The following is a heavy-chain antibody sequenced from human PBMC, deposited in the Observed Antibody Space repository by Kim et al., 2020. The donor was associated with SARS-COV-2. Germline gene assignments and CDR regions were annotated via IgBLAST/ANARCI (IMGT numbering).Heavy chain of an antibody. Sequence: GGSLRLSCAASGFIFSTYCVTWVRQAPGKGLDWVSSISGSVGTTFYADSVKGRFTISRDNSKNTLYLQMSSLGVEDTAVYYCAKGLTTICTLDAFDIWG. CDR2: ISGSVGTT. D-gene: IGHD1-1*01. V-gene: IGHV3-23*01. CDR3: AKGLTTICTLDAFDI. J-gene: IGHJ3*02. CDR1: GFIFSTYC.